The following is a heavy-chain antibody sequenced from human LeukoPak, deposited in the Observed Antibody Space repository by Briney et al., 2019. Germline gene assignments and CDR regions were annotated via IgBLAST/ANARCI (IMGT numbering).Heavy chain of an antibody. CDR2: IHSSGST. J-gene: IGHJ4*02. CDR1: GGSISGYY. CDR3: ARGPSPGYSSGLAFDY. V-gene: IGHV4-59*01. Sequence: PSETLSLTCGVSGGSISGYYWSWIRRPPEKGLEWIGYIHSSGSTNYSPSLKSRLTLSVDTSKNQFSLKLSSVTAADTAVYYCARGPSPGYSSGLAFDYWGQGTLVTVSS. D-gene: IGHD6-19*01.